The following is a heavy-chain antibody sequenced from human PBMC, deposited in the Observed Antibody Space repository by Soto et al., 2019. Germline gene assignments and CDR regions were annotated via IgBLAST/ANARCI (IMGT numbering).Heavy chain of an antibody. CDR2: INPNSGGT. J-gene: IGHJ5*02. CDR1: GYTFTGYY. D-gene: IGHD6-19*01. CDR3: ARGWFESAVAGTGWFDP. Sequence: ASVKVSCKASGYTFTGYYMHWVRQAPGQGLEWMGWINPNSGGTNYAQKFQGWVTMTRDTSISTAYMELSRLRSDDTAVYYCARGWFESAVAGTGWFDPWGQGTLVTVSS. V-gene: IGHV1-2*04.